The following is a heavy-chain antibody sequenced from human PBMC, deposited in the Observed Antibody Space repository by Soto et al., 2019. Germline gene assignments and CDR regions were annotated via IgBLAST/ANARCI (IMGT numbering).Heavy chain of an antibody. Sequence: GGSLRLSCAPSGFTFSNAWINWARQAPWKGLEWVGRIKRKTDGGTTDLTAPVKDRFAISRDNSKNKVNRQLNSPKPEHKGIECCTTDSYRAMIVVRFGYWGDGTLVTVSS. D-gene: IGHD3-22*01. CDR3: TTDSYRAMIVVRFGY. CDR2: IKRKTDGGTT. CDR1: GFTFSNAW. V-gene: IGHV3-15*07. J-gene: IGHJ4*01.